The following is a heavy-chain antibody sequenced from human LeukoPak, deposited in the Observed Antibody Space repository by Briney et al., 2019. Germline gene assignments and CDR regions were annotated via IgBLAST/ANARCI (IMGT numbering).Heavy chain of an antibody. Sequence: PSETLSLTCAVYGGSFSGYYWSWIRQPPGKGLEWIGEINHSGSTNYNPSLKSRVTISVDTSKNQFSLKLSSVTAADTAVYYCARRSSYSGSYNQFDIWGQGTMVTVSS. D-gene: IGHD1-26*01. CDR1: GGSFSGYY. V-gene: IGHV4-34*01. J-gene: IGHJ3*02. CDR2: INHSGST. CDR3: ARRSSYSGSYNQFDI.